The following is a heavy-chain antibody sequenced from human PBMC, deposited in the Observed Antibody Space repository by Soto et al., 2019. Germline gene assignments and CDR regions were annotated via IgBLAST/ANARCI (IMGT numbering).Heavy chain of an antibody. Sequence: QVQVVESGGGVVQPGRSLRLSCAASGFTFSNYAIHWVRQAPGRGLEWVAVLSYDGNNKHYADFVKGRFTISRDNSKNTLYLQMNSLRAEDTAVYYCARGPFGDAAMVTNYFDYWGQGTLVTVSS. D-gene: IGHD5-18*01. CDR1: GFTFSNYA. J-gene: IGHJ4*02. V-gene: IGHV3-30-3*01. CDR2: LSYDGNNK. CDR3: ARGPFGDAAMVTNYFDY.